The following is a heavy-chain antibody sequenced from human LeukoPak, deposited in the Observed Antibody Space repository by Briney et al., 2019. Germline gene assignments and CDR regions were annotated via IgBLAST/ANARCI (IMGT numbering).Heavy chain of an antibody. J-gene: IGHJ4*02. CDR2: ISYDGGHT. V-gene: IGHV3-30*04. CDR3: ATESSLTR. Sequence: GGSLRLTCAASGFSFGKYAMHWVRQAPGKWLEWVVDISYDGGHTDYIASVKGRFTVSRDNSKNMLFLQMSSLRPEDAAVYFCATESSLTRWGQGTLVTVSS. CDR1: GFSFGKYA. D-gene: IGHD4-11*01.